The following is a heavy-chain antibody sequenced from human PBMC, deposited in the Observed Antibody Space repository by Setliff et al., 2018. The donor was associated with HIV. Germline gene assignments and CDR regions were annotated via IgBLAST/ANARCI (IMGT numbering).Heavy chain of an antibody. CDR1: GYTFTSYD. Sequence: ASVKVSCKASGYTFTSYDINWVRQATGQGLEWMGWMNPNSGNTGYAQKLQGRVTMTRNTSISTAYMELSSLKSEDTAVYYCARSMVRGVIDYYSGMDVWGQGTTVTVSS. CDR3: ARSMVRGVIDYYSGMDV. J-gene: IGHJ6*02. V-gene: IGHV1-8*02. CDR2: MNPNSGNT. D-gene: IGHD3-10*01.